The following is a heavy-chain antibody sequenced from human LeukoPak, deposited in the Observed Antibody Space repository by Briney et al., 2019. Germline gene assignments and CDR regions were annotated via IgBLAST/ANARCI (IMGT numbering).Heavy chain of an antibody. CDR2: IYPGDSDT. CDR1: GYSFTSYW. D-gene: IGHD2-2*01. Sequence: GESLQISCQGSGYSFTSYWIGWVRQMPGKGLEWMGIIYPGDSDTRYSPSFQGQVTISADKSISTAYLQWSSLKASDTAMYYCARQGGCSSTSCYSNWFDPWGQGTLVTVSS. V-gene: IGHV5-51*01. CDR3: ARQGGCSSTSCYSNWFDP. J-gene: IGHJ5*02.